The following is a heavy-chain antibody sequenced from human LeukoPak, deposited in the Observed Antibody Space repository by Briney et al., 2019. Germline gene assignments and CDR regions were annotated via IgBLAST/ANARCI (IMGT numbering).Heavy chain of an antibody. CDR1: GGSISSGSYY. D-gene: IGHD3-16*02. J-gene: IGHJ4*02. CDR2: IYTSGYT. V-gene: IGHV4-61*02. Sequence: SETLSLTCTVSGGSISSGSYYWSWIRQPAGEGLEWIGRIYTSGYTNYSPSLKSRVTISVDTSKNQFSLKLSSVTAADTAVYYCARGLSIFDYWGQGTLVTVSS. CDR3: ARGLSIFDY.